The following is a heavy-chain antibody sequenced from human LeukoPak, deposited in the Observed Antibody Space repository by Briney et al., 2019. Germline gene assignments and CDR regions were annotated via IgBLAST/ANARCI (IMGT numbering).Heavy chain of an antibody. V-gene: IGHV4-59*01. CDR1: GGSISSYY. J-gene: IGHJ5*02. CDR3: ARGGPSYDFWSGQHTNWFDP. Sequence: PSETLSLTCTVSGGSISSYYWSWIRQPPGKGLEWIGYIYYSGSTNYNPSLKSRVTISVDTSKNQFSLKLSSVTAADTAVYYCARGGPSYDFWSGQHTNWFDPWGQGTLVTVSS. CDR2: IYYSGST. D-gene: IGHD3-3*01.